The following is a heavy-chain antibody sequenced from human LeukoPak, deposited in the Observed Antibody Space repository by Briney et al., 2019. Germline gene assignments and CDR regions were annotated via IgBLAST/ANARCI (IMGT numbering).Heavy chain of an antibody. CDR3: ARRPPPHSGISWLDY. J-gene: IGHJ4*02. D-gene: IGHD6-13*01. CDR1: GFTFSNYG. V-gene: IGHV3-7*01. Sequence: GGSLRLSCAAAGFTFSNYGMTWVRQAPGKGLEWVAYIEQNGIQRSYVDSVNGRFSISRDSAKNLLFLQMNSLRAEDTAIYYCARRPPPHSGISWLDYWGQGTLVTVSS. CDR2: IEQNGIQR.